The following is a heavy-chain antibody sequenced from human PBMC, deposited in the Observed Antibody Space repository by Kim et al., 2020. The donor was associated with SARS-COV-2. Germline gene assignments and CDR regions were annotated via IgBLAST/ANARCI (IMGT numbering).Heavy chain of an antibody. CDR2: ISTYNGNT. V-gene: IGHV1-18*01. Sequence: ASVKVSCKASGYTFTNYGISWVRQAPGQGLEWMGWISTYNGNTNYSQKFQGRVTMTTDTSTTTAYMELRSLRSDDTALYYCARDRQGGYRGQGTLVTVSS. CDR1: GYTFTNYG. D-gene: IGHD3-16*01. CDR3: ARDRQGGY. J-gene: IGHJ4*02.